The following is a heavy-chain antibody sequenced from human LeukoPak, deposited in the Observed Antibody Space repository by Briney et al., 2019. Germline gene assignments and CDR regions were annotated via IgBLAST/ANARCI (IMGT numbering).Heavy chain of an antibody. Sequence: ASVQDSCKDSGYTFTTYYLLCLRQPPGQGLEWLGWINPNSDCTNCYRQFQGRVSMSRDTSIRTAYMELSRLRSDDTAVYYCARDSSTHYCSSTRCSEVWWFDPWGQGTLVTVSS. V-gene: IGHV1-2*02. J-gene: IGHJ5*02. CDR1: GYTFTTYY. D-gene: IGHD2-2*01. CDR3: ARDSSTHYCSSTRCSEVWWFDP. CDR2: INPNSDCT.